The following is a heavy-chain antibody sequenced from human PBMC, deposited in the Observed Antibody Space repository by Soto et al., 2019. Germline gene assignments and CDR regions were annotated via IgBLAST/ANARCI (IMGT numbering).Heavy chain of an antibody. CDR2: ISSSGGST. J-gene: IGHJ5*01. CDR1: GFTFASYA. CDR3: AKDSRLYDSTYRFDS. V-gene: IGHV3-23*01. Sequence: GGSLRLSCAASGFTFASYAMSWVRQAPWKGLEWVSAISSSGGSTYYADSVRGRFTISRDNSKNTLFLQVNRLRAEDTAVYYCAKDSRLYDSTYRFDSWGQGTRVTVYS. D-gene: IGHD3-22*01.